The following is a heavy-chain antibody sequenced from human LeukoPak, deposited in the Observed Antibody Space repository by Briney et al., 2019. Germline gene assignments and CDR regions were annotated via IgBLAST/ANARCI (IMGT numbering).Heavy chain of an antibody. V-gene: IGHV1-69*04. J-gene: IGHJ4*02. CDR3: ARGSEGYCSGGSCYTYYFDY. D-gene: IGHD2-15*01. CDR2: IIPILGIA. Sequence: SVKVSFKASGGTFSSYAISWVRQAPGQGLEWMGRIIPILGIANYAQKFQGRVTITADKSTSTAYMELSSLRSEDTAVYYCARGSEGYCSGGSCYTYYFDYWGQGTLVTVSS. CDR1: GGTFSSYA.